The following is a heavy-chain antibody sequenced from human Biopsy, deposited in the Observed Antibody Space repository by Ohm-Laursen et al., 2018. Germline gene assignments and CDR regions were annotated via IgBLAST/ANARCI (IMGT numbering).Heavy chain of an antibody. CDR1: GGSINSYY. D-gene: IGHD3-10*01. CDR3: VRGGSGSFPFDY. Sequence: GTLSLTCTVSGGSINSYYWSWMRQPAGKGLEWIGRLFTSGTTTYTPSPSNRVTMSVDTSKTQFSLRLISGTAADTAVYYCVRGGSGSFPFDYWGPGTLVTVSS. V-gene: IGHV4-4*07. CDR2: LFTSGTT. J-gene: IGHJ4*02.